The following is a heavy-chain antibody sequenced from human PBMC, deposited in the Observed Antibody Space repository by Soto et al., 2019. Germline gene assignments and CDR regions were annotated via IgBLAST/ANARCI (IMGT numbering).Heavy chain of an antibody. CDR3: AKNVGYCSGGSCYPGYYFDY. V-gene: IGHV3-23*01. CDR2: ISGSGGST. J-gene: IGHJ4*02. CDR1: GFIFSSYA. Sequence: GGSLRLSCAASGFIFSSYAMSWVRQAPGKGLEWVSAISGSGGSTYYADSVKGRFTISRDNSKNTLYLQMNSLRAEDTAVYYCAKNVGYCSGGSCYPGYYFDYWGQGTLVTVSS. D-gene: IGHD2-15*01.